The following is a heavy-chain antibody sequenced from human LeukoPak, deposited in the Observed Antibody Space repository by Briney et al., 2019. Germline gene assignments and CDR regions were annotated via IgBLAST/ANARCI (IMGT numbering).Heavy chain of an antibody. CDR2: ISSSSSYI. D-gene: IGHD3/OR15-3a*01. J-gene: IGHJ4*02. Sequence: GGSLRLSCAASGFTFSSYSMNWVRQAPGKGLEWVSYISSSSSYIYYADSVKGRFTISRDNTKNSLYLQMNSLRAEDTAVYYCARNYVTFGTGSDYWGQGTLVTVSS. CDR1: GFTFSSYS. V-gene: IGHV3-21*05. CDR3: ARNYVTFGTGSDY.